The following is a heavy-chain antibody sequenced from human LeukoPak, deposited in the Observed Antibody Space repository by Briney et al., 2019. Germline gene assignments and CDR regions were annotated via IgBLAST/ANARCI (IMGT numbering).Heavy chain of an antibody. J-gene: IGHJ5*02. CDR3: ARERLDLNVCFDP. V-gene: IGHV4-61*02. D-gene: IGHD4-11*01. CDR1: GGFISSGSFY. Sequence: PSETLCLTCAVSGGFISSGSFYWSWLRQPAGKTLEWIGRVFSSGTTTYNPSLKSRVSMSLDTAKNQFSLRLTSVTAADTAVYFCARERLDLNVCFDPWGQGTVVPVSS. CDR2: VFSSGTT.